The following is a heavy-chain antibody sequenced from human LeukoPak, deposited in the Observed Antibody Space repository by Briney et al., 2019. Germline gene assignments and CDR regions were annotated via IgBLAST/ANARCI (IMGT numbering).Heavy chain of an antibody. J-gene: IGHJ4*02. V-gene: IGHV3-21*01. CDR2: INSRSSYI. CDR1: GFTFTSYS. Sequence: GGSLRLSCAASGFTFTSYSINWVRQAPGKGLEWVSSINSRSSYIYYADSVKGRFTISRDNAKNSIYLQMNSLSAADTAVYYCARDRYGDSSFDYWGQGTLVTVSS. CDR3: ARDRYGDSSFDY. D-gene: IGHD4-17*01.